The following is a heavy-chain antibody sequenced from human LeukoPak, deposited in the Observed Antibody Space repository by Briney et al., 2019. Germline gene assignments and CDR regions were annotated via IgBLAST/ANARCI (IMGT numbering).Heavy chain of an antibody. CDR1: GYTFTGYY. J-gene: IGHJ4*02. CDR3: ARVFVTTVMYYFDY. V-gene: IGHV1-2*02. D-gene: IGHD4-17*01. Sequence: ASVKVSCKASGYTFTGYYTHWVRQAPGQGLEWMGWINPNSGGTNYTQKFQGRVTMTRDTSISTAYMELSRLRSDDTAVYYCARVFVTTVMYYFDYWGQGTLVTVSS. CDR2: INPNSGGT.